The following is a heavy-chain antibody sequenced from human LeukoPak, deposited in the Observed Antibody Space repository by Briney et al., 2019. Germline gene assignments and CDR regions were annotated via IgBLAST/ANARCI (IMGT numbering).Heavy chain of an antibody. J-gene: IGHJ4*02. Sequence: SGPTLVKPTQTLTLTCTFSGFSLSTSGVGVGWIRQPPGKALEWLALIYWNDDKRYSPSLKNGLTITKDTSKNQVVLTMTNMDPVDTATYYCAHSSSTMLRGVIWRGGFDYWGQGTLVTVSS. V-gene: IGHV2-5*01. CDR3: AHSSSTMLRGVIWRGGFDY. CDR1: GFSLSTSGVG. D-gene: IGHD3-10*01. CDR2: IYWNDDK.